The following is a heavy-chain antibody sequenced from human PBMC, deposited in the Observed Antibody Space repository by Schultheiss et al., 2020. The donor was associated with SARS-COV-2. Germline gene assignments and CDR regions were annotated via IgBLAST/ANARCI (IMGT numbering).Heavy chain of an antibody. D-gene: IGHD5-24*01. CDR2: IYYSGST. CDR1: GGSISNYY. J-gene: IGHJ3*02. CDR3: ARERVATTNDAFDI. Sequence: SETLSLTCTVSGGSISNYYWSWIRQPPGKGLEWIGYIYYSGSTNYNPSLKSRVTISVDTSKNQFSLKLSSVTAADTAVYYCARERVATTNDAFDIWGQGTMVTVSS. V-gene: IGHV4-59*08.